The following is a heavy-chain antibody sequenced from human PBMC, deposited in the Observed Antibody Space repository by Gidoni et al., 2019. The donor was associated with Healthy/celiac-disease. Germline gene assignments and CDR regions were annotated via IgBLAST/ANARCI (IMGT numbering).Heavy chain of an antibody. D-gene: IGHD3-10*01. J-gene: IGHJ4*02. CDR1: GFTFSSYA. V-gene: IGHV3-23*01. CDR2: ISGSGGST. Sequence: EVQLLESGGGLVQPGVSLRLSCAASGFTFSSYAMSWVRQAPGKGLEWVSAISGSGGSTYYADSVKGRFTISRDNSKNTLYLQMNSLRAEDTAVYYCAKGHYYGSGSYYKPPYWGQGTLVTVSS. CDR3: AKGHYYGSGSYYKPPY.